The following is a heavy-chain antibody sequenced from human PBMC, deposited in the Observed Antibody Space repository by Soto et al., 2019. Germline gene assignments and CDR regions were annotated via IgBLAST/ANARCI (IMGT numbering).Heavy chain of an antibody. V-gene: IGHV1-2*02. D-gene: IGHD3-10*01. J-gene: IGHJ4*02. Sequence: ASVKVSCKASGYTFTGHYIHWVRQAPGQGPEWMGEIGPASGDTRYAQKFQGRVTMTRDTSITTVYMELNNLSPDDTAVYYCGRGRSGQLVVFYWGQGSPVTVSS. CDR1: GYTFTGHY. CDR2: IGPASGDT. CDR3: GRGRSGQLVVFY.